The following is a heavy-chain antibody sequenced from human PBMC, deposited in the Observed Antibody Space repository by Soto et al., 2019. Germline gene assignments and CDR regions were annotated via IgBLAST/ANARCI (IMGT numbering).Heavy chain of an antibody. D-gene: IGHD1-26*01. CDR2: TMPIFGTA. CDR3: ARDGGRHSGGIDY. J-gene: IGHJ4*02. V-gene: IGHV1-69*01. CDR1: GGTFSSYS. Sequence: QLVQSGADVKTPGSSVKVSCKASGGTFSSYSINWVRQAPGQGREGMGETMPIFGTANYAQKFQGRVTITADESTSTAYMEMSSLRAEDTSVYSCARDGGRHSGGIDYWGQGTLVTVSS.